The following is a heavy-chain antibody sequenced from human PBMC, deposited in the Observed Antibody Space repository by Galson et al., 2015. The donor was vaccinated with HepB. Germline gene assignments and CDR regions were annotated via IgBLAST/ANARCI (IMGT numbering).Heavy chain of an antibody. Sequence: SETLSLTCAVYGGSFSGYYWSWIRQPPGKGLEWIGEINHSGSTNYNPSLKSRVTISVDTSKNQFSLKLSSVTAADTAVYYCARGQRYYYDSSGYYPNWGQGTLVTVSS. CDR1: GGSFSGYY. J-gene: IGHJ4*02. D-gene: IGHD3-22*01. CDR2: INHSGST. CDR3: ARGQRYYYDSSGYYPN. V-gene: IGHV4-34*01.